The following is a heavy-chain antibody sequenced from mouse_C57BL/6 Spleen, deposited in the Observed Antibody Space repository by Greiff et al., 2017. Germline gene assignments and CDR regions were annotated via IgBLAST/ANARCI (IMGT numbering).Heavy chain of an antibody. Sequence: LVESGPELVKPGASVKISCKASGYAFSSSWLNWVKQRPGKGLEWIGRIYPGDGDTNYNGKFKGKATLTADKSSSTAYMQLSSLTSEDSAVYFCAITTVVATNYWGQGTTLTVSS. CDR3: AITTVVATNY. CDR1: GYAFSSSW. CDR2: IYPGDGDT. J-gene: IGHJ2*01. D-gene: IGHD1-1*01. V-gene: IGHV1-82*01.